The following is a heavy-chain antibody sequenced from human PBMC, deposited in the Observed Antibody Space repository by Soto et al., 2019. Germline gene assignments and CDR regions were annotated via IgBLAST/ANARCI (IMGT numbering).Heavy chain of an antibody. D-gene: IGHD1-1*01. CDR2: IYYSGST. Sequence: SETLSLTCTVSGGSISSYYWSWIRQPPGKGLEWIGYIYYSGSTNYNPSLKSRVTISVDTSKNQFSLKLSSVTAADTAVYYCARRGELEQKQNWFAPWGQGTLVTVPS. CDR3: ARRGELEQKQNWFAP. J-gene: IGHJ5*02. V-gene: IGHV4-59*08. CDR1: GGSISSYY.